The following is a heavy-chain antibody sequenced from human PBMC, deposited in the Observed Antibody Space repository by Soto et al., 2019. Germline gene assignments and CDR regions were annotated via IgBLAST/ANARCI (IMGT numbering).Heavy chain of an antibody. Sequence: QVQLQESDPGLVKHSQTLSLPCTVSGGSITSDYSCWSWIRQPPGEGLEWIGHIFDSGTTYTNPSLSSQVPIQLDTSKNHFPPTLCPLTAAATAVYYCARGPAGDKVHYWGQGALVTVSS. CDR1: GGSITSDYSC. CDR3: ARGPAGDKVHY. J-gene: IGHJ4*02. CDR2: IFDSGTT. V-gene: IGHV4-30-4*01. D-gene: IGHD7-27*01.